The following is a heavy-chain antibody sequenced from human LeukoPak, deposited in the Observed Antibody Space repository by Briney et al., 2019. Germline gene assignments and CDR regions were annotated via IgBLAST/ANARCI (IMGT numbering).Heavy chain of an antibody. CDR1: GFTFDDYA. V-gene: IGHV3-64*01. D-gene: IGHD1-26*01. CDR3: AREVGAPINAFDI. J-gene: IGHJ3*02. Sequence: GRSLRLSCAASGFTFDDYAMHWVRQAPGKGLEYVSAISSNGGSTYYANSVKGRLTISRDNSKNTLYLQMGSLRAEDMAVYYCAREVGAPINAFDIWGQGTMVTVSS. CDR2: ISSNGGST.